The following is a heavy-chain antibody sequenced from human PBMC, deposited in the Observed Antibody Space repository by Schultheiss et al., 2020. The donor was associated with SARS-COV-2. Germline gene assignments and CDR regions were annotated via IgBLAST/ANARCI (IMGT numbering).Heavy chain of an antibody. J-gene: IGHJ3*02. CDR2: ISGSGGST. D-gene: IGHD4-17*01. CDR3: AYKTPAWFDYGDRGAFDI. Sequence: GGSLRLSCAASGFTFSSYAMSWVRQAPGKGLEWVSAISGSGGSTYYADSVKGRFTISRDNSKNTLYLQMNSLRAEDTAVYYCAYKTPAWFDYGDRGAFDIWGQGTMVTVSS. CDR1: GFTFSSYA. V-gene: IGHV3-23*01.